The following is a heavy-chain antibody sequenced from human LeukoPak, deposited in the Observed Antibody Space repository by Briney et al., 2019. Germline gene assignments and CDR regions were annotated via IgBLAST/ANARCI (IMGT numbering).Heavy chain of an antibody. CDR3: ARVGDSSGWSYYFDY. CDR1: GYTFTSYG. D-gene: IGHD6-19*01. CDR2: ISVYNGNT. Sequence: ASVKVSCKASGYTFTSYGISWVRQAPGQGLEWMGWISVYNGNTDYAQKFQGRVTMTTDTSTITAYMELRSLRSDDTAVYYCARVGDSSGWSYYFDYWGQGTLVTVSS. V-gene: IGHV1-18*01. J-gene: IGHJ4*02.